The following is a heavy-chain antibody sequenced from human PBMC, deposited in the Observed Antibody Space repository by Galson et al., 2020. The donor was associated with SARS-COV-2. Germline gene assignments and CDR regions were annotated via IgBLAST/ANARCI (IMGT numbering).Heavy chain of an antibody. D-gene: IGHD3-3*01. V-gene: IGHV4-59*01. J-gene: IGHJ4*02. CDR3: ARGITIFGVVNTFDD. Sequence: SETLSLTCTVSGGSISSYYWSWIRQPPGKGLEWIGYIYYSGSTNYNPSLKSRVTISVDTSKNQFSLKLSSVTAADTAVYYCARGITIFGVVNTFDDWGQGTLVSVSS. CDR2: IYYSGST. CDR1: GGSISSYY.